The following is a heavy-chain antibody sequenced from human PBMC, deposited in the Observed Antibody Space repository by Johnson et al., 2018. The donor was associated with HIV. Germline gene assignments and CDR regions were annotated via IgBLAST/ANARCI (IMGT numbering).Heavy chain of an antibody. Sequence: VQLVESGGGVVQPGGSLKLSCAASGFTFSGSDMHWVRQASGKGLEWVGRIRSKINNYATEYAVSVQGRFIIPRGDSENMAYLQLKSLKTEDTAVYYCSRLVNYYDSRGYYVPGALDIWGQGTTVTVSS. CDR1: GFTFSGSD. CDR2: IRSKINNYAT. V-gene: IGHV3-73*01. J-gene: IGHJ3*02. CDR3: SRLVNYYDSRGYYVPGALDI. D-gene: IGHD3-22*01.